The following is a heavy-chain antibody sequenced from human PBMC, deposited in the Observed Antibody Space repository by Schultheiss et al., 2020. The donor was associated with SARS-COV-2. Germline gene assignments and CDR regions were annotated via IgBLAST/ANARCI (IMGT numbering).Heavy chain of an antibody. V-gene: IGHV3-30*07. J-gene: IGHJ6*02. D-gene: IGHD2-2*01. Sequence: GGSLRLSCAASGFTFSSYAMHWVRQAPGKGLEWVAVISYDGSNKYYADSVKGRFTISRDNSKNTLYLQMNSLRAEDTAVYYCARGVYCSGATCYPTRYGMDVWGQGTTVTVSS. CDR3: ARGVYCSGATCYPTRYGMDV. CDR1: GFTFSSYA. CDR2: ISYDGSNK.